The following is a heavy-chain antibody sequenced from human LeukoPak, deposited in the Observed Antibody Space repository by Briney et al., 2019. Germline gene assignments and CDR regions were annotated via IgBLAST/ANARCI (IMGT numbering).Heavy chain of an antibody. Sequence: SVKVPCKASGYTFTNYYMHWVRQAPGQGLEWMGIIDPSGGSTSYAQKFQGRATMTRDTSTSTVYMELSSLTSEDTAVYYCARSKTHFDYWGQGTLVTVSS. J-gene: IGHJ4*02. CDR3: ARSKTHFDY. CDR1: GYTFTNYY. CDR2: IDPSGGST. V-gene: IGHV1-46*01.